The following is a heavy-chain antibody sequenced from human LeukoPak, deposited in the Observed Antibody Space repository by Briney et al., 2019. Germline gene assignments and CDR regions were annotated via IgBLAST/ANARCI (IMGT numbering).Heavy chain of an antibody. CDR1: GFIFRDYA. CDR3: AKASWVSSADAVL. Sequence: GGSRRLSCVASGFIFRDYAMSWVRQTPAGGLEWVSSLRGDGETFYTDSVKGRFTLSRDHSRNTVYLQLSNLRVEDTAVYYCAKASWVSSADAVLWGQGTLVTVS. J-gene: IGHJ4*02. V-gene: IGHV3-23*01. CDR2: LRGDGET. D-gene: IGHD3-16*01.